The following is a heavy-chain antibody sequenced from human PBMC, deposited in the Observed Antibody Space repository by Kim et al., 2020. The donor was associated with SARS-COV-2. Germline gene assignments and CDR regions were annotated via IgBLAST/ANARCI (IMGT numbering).Heavy chain of an antibody. J-gene: IGHJ4*02. V-gene: IGHV4-34*01. CDR2: INHSGST. CDR1: GGSFSGYY. Sequence: SETLSLTCAVYGGSFSGYYWSWIRQPPGKGLEWIGEINHSGSTNYNPSLKSRVTISVDTSKNQFSLKLSSVTAADTAVYYCASYSPREYGNDYWGQGTLVTVSS. D-gene: IGHD4-17*01. CDR3: ASYSPREYGNDY.